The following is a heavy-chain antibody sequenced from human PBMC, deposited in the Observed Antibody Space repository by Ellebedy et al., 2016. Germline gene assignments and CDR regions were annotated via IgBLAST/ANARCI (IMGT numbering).Heavy chain of an antibody. CDR2: ISAYNGNT. J-gene: IGHJ6*03. Sequence: ASVKVSCKASGYTFTSYGISWVRQAPGQGLEWMGWISAYNGNTNYAQKLQGRVTMTTDTSTSTAYMELRSLRSDDTAVYYCAREALSYDSGSYLYYMDVWGKGTTVTVSS. D-gene: IGHD3-10*01. CDR3: AREALSYDSGSYLYYMDV. CDR1: GYTFTSYG. V-gene: IGHV1-18*01.